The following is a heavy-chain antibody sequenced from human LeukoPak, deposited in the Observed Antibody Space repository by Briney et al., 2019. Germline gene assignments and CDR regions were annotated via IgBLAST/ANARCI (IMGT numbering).Heavy chain of an antibody. CDR3: ARGEGYGGIYGMDV. CDR1: GYTFTGYY. CDR2: INPNSGGT. D-gene: IGHD4-23*01. V-gene: IGHV1-2*04. J-gene: IGHJ6*02. Sequence: ASVKVSCKASGYTFTGYYMHWVRQAPGQGLEWMGWINPNSGGTNYAQKFQGWVTMTRDTSISTACMELSRLRSDDTAVYYCARGEGYGGIYGMDVWGQGTTVTVSS.